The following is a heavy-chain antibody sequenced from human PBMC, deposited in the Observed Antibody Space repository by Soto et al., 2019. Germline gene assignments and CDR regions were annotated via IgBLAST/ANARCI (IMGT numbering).Heavy chain of an antibody. J-gene: IGHJ5*02. V-gene: IGHV4-39*01. CDR1: GGSISSSSYY. CDR2: IYYSGST. D-gene: IGHD4-17*01. Sequence: QLQLQESGPGLVKPSETLSLTCTVSGGSISSSSYYWGWIRQPPGKGLEWIGSIYYSGSTYYNPSLKSRVTISVDTSKNQFSLKRSSVTAADTAVYYCARPSGDYSWFDPWGQGTLVTVSS. CDR3: ARPSGDYSWFDP.